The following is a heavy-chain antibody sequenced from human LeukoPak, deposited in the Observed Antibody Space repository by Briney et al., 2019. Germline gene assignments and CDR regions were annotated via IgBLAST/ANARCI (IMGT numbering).Heavy chain of an antibody. CDR2: ISSSSSTI. J-gene: IGHJ2*01. CDR3: ARAYGGDYGDYDSYFDL. V-gene: IGHV3-48*02. CDR1: GFTFSSYS. D-gene: IGHD4-17*01. Sequence: GGSLRLSCAASGFTFSSYSMNRVRQAPGKGLEWVSYISSSSSTIYYADSVKGRFTISRDNAKNSLYLQMNSLRDEDTAVYYCARAYGGDYGDYDSYFDLWGRGTLVTVSS.